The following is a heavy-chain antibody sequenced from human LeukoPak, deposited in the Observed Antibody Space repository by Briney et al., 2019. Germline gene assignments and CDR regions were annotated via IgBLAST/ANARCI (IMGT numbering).Heavy chain of an antibody. Sequence: GASVKVSCKASGYTFTSYYMHWVRQAPGQGLEWMGIINPSGGSTTYAQKFQGRVTMTRDTSMSTVYMELSSLRSEDAAVYYCARDTGDAFDIWGQGTVVTVSS. CDR2: INPSGGST. CDR3: ARDTGDAFDI. D-gene: IGHD2-8*02. CDR1: GYTFTSYY. V-gene: IGHV1-46*01. J-gene: IGHJ3*02.